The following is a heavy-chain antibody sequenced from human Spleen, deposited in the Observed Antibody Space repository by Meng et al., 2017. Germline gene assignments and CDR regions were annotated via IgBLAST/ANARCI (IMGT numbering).Heavy chain of an antibody. V-gene: IGHV4-34*01. CDR1: VGSFSVCV. CDR3: ARRRGGNSALDC. J-gene: IGHJ4*02. Sequence: VTVTRWSRAVVTPAAPLPLTGFVYVGSFSVCVWVWTPQPPGKGLEWIGENNHNESTNYNPPLKSRVTISVDTSQNQFSLKVTSVTAADTAVYYCARRRGGNSALDCWGQGTLVTVSS. D-gene: IGHD4-23*01. CDR2: NNHNEST.